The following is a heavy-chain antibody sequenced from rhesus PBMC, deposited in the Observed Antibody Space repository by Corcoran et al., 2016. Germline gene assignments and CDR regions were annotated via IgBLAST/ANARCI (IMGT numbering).Heavy chain of an antibody. CDR3: TREHYGNNYAFDY. Sequence: EVQLVESGGGLVKLGGSLRLSCVASGFTFSSYEMHWVHQAPGKGLEWFSVISESGGTIYYADAVKGRVTISRDNAKNSLSLQMNSLRAEDTAVYYCTREHYGNNYAFDYWGQGVLVTVSS. D-gene: IGHD4-29*01. V-gene: IGHV3-100*02. CDR2: ISESGGTI. CDR1: GFTFSSYE. J-gene: IGHJ4*01.